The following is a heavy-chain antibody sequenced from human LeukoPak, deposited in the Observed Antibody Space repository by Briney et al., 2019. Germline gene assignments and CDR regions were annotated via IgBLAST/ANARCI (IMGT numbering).Heavy chain of an antibody. D-gene: IGHD1-26*01. CDR1: GFTFGDYA. CDR3: TRGDGSGSY. CDR2: IRSKTSGGTT. J-gene: IGHJ4*02. Sequence: GRSLRLSCTASGFTFGDYATSWVRQAPGKGLDWIGFIRSKTSGGTTEYAASVKGRFTILRDDSKSIAYLQINSLKTEDTAVYYCTRGDGSGSYWGQGTLVTVSS. V-gene: IGHV3-49*04.